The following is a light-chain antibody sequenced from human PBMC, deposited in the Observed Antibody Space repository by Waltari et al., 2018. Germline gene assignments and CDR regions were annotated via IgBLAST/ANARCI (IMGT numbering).Light chain of an antibody. J-gene: IGLJ2*01. CDR2: APL. CDR1: RVNNGTGYE. V-gene: IGLV1-40*01. CDR3: HSYSNRLNGYVV. Sequence: AALRQPPSVAGAPGQRVTISCTGGRVNNGTGYEGHWYQPLPRTSPTLLIFAPLNLPSFVPTRFSGSKSGTSASLAITGLLAEDTCDSYCHSYSNRLNGYVVFGGWTKLTVL.